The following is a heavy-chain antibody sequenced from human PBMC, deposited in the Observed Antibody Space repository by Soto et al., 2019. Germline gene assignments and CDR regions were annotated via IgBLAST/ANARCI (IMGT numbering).Heavy chain of an antibody. CDR2: TRNKANSYTT. Sequence: EVQLVESGGGLVQPGGSLRLSCVVSGFTFSDHYMDWVRQAPGKGLEWVGRTRNKANSYTTEYAASVKGRFTISRDDSRDSLFLQVNSLKIEDTAMYYCARLYSSGYYYDYWGQGTLVTVSS. CDR3: ARLYSSGYYYDY. D-gene: IGHD3-22*01. J-gene: IGHJ4*02. V-gene: IGHV3-72*01. CDR1: GFTFSDHY.